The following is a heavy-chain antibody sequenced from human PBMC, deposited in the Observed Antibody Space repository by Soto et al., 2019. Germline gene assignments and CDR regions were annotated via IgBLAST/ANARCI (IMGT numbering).Heavy chain of an antibody. CDR1: GVSISANY. Sequence: PSETLSLTCTVSGVSISANYWNWVRQPPGKGLEWIGYVFYTGRTMYNPSLKSRVTMSVDTSKNQLSLRLNSVTAADTAVYYCARHLAVYGTFNWFDPCGQRTLVTVSS. V-gene: IGHV4-59*01. J-gene: IGHJ5*02. CDR3: ARHLAVYGTFNWFDP. D-gene: IGHD6-19*01. CDR2: VFYTGRT.